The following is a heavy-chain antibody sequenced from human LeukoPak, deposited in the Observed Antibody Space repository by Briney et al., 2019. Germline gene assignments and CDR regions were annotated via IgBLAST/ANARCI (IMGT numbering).Heavy chain of an antibody. V-gene: IGHV3-30*04. CDR1: GFTFSSYA. Sequence: GGSLRLSCAASGFTFSSYAMHWGRQAPGKGLEWVAVISYDGSNKYYADSVKGRFTISRDNSKNTLYLQMNSLRAEDTAVYYCARVVPAANWGQGTLVTVSS. D-gene: IGHD2-2*01. CDR3: ARVVPAAN. CDR2: ISYDGSNK. J-gene: IGHJ4*02.